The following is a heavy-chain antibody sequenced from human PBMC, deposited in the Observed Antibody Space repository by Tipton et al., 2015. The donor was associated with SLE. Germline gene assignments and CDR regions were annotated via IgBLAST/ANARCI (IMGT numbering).Heavy chain of an antibody. CDR2: ISSSSSTI. J-gene: IGHJ1*01. CDR3: ARDGYSSSFGIFQH. CDR1: GFTFSSYS. D-gene: IGHD6-19*01. V-gene: IGHV3-48*02. Sequence: LSLTCAASGFTFSSYSMNWVRQAPGKGLEWVSYISSSSSTIYYADSVKGRFTISRDNAKNSLYLQMNSLRDEDTAVYYCARDGYSSSFGIFQHWGQGTLVTVSS.